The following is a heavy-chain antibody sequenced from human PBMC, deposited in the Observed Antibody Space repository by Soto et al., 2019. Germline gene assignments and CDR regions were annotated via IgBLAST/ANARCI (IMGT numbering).Heavy chain of an antibody. CDR1: GGTFSSYT. J-gene: IGHJ1*01. Sequence: QVQLVQSGAEVKKPGSSVKVSCKASGGTFSSYTISWVRQAPGQGLEWMGRIIPILGIANYAQKCQRRVTITADKPRSTAYMELSSLRSEDTAVYYCARSGWAGRRSWGQGTPVTVSS. V-gene: IGHV1-69*02. D-gene: IGHD3-10*01. CDR3: ARSGWAGRRS. CDR2: IIPILGIA.